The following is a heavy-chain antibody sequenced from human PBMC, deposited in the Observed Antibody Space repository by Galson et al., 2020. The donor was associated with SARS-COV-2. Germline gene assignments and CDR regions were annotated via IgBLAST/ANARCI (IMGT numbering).Heavy chain of an antibody. CDR1: GGSISSGGYY. V-gene: IGHV4-31*02. J-gene: IGHJ6*02. CDR2: IYYSGST. Sequence: SQTLSLTCTVSGGSISSGGYYWSWIRQHPGKGLEWIGYIYYSGSTYYNPSLKSRVTISVDTSKNQFSLKLSSVTAADTAVYYCARDQKVVLTGYYYYYGMDVWGQGTTVTVSS. CDR3: ARDQKVVLTGYYYYYGMDV. D-gene: IGHD3-9*01.